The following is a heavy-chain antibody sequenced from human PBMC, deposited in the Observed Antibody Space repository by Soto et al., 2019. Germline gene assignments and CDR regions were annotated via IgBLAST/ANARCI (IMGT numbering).Heavy chain of an antibody. J-gene: IGHJ5*02. Sequence: QVQLVQSGAEVKKPGASVKVSCKSSGYTFTSYGTSWVRQDPGQGLEWMGWISNFNGNTNYAQKVQGRVTLTTDTSTTTTYMELRSLRSDDKAFYDCARGPLYCSSTTCFAGVTWFDPWGQGTLVTVSS. CDR2: ISNFNGNT. D-gene: IGHD2-2*01. CDR1: GYTFTSYG. V-gene: IGHV1-18*04. CDR3: ARGPLYCSSTTCFAGVTWFDP.